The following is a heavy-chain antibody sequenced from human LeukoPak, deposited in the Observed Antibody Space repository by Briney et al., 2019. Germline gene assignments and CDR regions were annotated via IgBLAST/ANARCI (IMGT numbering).Heavy chain of an antibody. Sequence: GGSLRLSCAASGFTFSSYAMSRVRQAPGKGLEWVSGISGSGGSTYYADSVKGRFTISRDNSKNTLYLQMNSLRAEDAAVYYCAKALREYYFDYWGQGTLVTVSS. CDR3: AKALREYYFDY. V-gene: IGHV3-23*01. D-gene: IGHD3-10*01. CDR2: ISGSGGST. J-gene: IGHJ4*02. CDR1: GFTFSSYA.